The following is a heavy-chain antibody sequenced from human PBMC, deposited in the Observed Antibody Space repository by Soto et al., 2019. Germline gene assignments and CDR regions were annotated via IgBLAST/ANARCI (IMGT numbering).Heavy chain of an antibody. CDR3: ARDEYDFWSGYYHN. V-gene: IGHV3-7*03. CDR2: IKQYGNEK. J-gene: IGHJ4*02. CDR1: GFTFSGFW. D-gene: IGHD3-3*01. Sequence: LRLSCASSGFTFSGFWINWVRQAPGKGLEWVANIKQYGNEKNYVDSVKGRFTISRDNAKNSLDLQMNSLRAEDTAVYYCARDEYDFWSGYYHNWGQGTLVTVSS.